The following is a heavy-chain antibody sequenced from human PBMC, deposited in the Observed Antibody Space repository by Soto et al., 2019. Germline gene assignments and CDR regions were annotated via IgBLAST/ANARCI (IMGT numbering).Heavy chain of an antibody. Sequence: SETLSLTCTVSGGSISSSSYYWGWIRQPPGKGLEWIGSIYYSGSTYYNPSLKSRVTISVDTSKNQFSLKLSSVTAAETAVYYCARSGDDFWSGYIKSYYYYGMDVWGQGTTVTVSS. V-gene: IGHV4-39*01. CDR3: ARSGDDFWSGYIKSYYYYGMDV. D-gene: IGHD3-3*01. J-gene: IGHJ6*02. CDR2: IYYSGST. CDR1: GGSISSSSYY.